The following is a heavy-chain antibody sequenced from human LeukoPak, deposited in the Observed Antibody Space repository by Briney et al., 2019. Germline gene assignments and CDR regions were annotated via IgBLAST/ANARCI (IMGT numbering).Heavy chain of an antibody. D-gene: IGHD3-22*01. V-gene: IGHV3-23*01. CDR3: VYYDSSGYYYGRLRY. Sequence: PGGSLRLSCVVYGFTFNNHAISWVRQAPGKGPEWVSGISADGSNTYYADSVKGRFTIFRDNSKNTLYLQMNSLRAEDTAVYYCVYYDSSGYYYGRLRYWGQGTQVTVSS. CDR1: GFTFNNHA. J-gene: IGHJ4*02. CDR2: ISADGSNT.